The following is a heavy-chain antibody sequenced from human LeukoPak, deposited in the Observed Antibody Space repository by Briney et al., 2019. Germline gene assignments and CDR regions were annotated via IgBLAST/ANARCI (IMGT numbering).Heavy chain of an antibody. D-gene: IGHD2/OR15-2a*01. CDR1: GDIFTSYW. CDR2: IYPDDAES. Sequence: GESLQISCKASGDIFTSYWFAWVRHKPRKGLEWMGIIYPDDAESKYSPAFRGQVTFSADKSISTAYLQWSSLTASDSPMYYCARPFLGSGRVVPSFYSYYMDPWGQGTTVTVSS. CDR3: ARPFLGSGRVVPSFYSYYMDP. V-gene: IGHV5-51*01. J-gene: IGHJ6*03.